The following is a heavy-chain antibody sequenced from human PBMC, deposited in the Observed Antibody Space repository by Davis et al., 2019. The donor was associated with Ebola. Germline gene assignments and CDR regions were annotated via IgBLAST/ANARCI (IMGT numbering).Heavy chain of an antibody. J-gene: IGHJ4*02. D-gene: IGHD2-2*01. Sequence: AASVKVSCKASGYTFTSYYMHWVRQAPGQGLEWMGIINPSGGSTSYAQKFQGRVTMTRDTSTSTVYMELSSLRFEDTAVYYCARSRGSSDIVVVPAAFDYWGQGTLVTVSS. CDR3: ARSRGSSDIVVVPAAFDY. CDR2: INPSGGST. V-gene: IGHV1-46*01. CDR1: GYTFTSYY.